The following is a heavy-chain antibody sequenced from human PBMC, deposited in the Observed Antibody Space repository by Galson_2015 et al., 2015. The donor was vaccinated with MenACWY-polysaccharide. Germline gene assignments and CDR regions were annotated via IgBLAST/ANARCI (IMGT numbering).Heavy chain of an antibody. D-gene: IGHD2-15*01. J-gene: IGHJ4*02. CDR1: GFTFSTYG. CDR2: MSHDGSNK. CDR3: AKDLTRYCSGGSCDNFDY. Sequence: SLRLSCAASGFTFSTYGMHWVRQAPGTGLEWVAVMSHDGSNKYYADSVKGRFTISRDNSKNTLYLQMNSLRAEVTAVYYCAKDLTRYCSGGSCDNFDYWGQGALVTVSS. V-gene: IGHV3-30*18.